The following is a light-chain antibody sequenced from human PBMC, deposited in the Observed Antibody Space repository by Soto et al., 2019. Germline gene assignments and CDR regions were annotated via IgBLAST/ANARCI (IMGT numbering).Light chain of an antibody. J-gene: IGKJ1*01. V-gene: IGKV1-5*01. CDR3: QQYNSYSPT. CDR2: DAS. Sequence: DIQMTQSPSTLSASVGDRVTITCRASQSISSWLAWYQQKPGKAPKLLIYDASSLESGLPSRFSGSVSGTEFTLTISSLQPDDFATYYCQQYNSYSPTFGQGTKVDIK. CDR1: QSISSW.